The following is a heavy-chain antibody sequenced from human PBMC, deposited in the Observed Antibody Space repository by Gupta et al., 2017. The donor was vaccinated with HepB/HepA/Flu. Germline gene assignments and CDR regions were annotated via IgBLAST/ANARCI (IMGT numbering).Heavy chain of an antibody. V-gene: IGHV5-51*01. CDR2: VYPVDSTI. CDR3: VRWFVGRENDF. Sequence: EVPLEQAGVEMQKPGAALKISGKASGYIFTAYWIGWVRQPPVIGLEWMRIVYPVDSTIIYSPSFQGQVAFSVDKSINTAYLQSSDLEGADTAICGCVRWFVGRENDFWCQRTLGTVSS. CDR1: GYIFTAYW. J-gene: IGHJ4*02. D-gene: IGHD3-10*01.